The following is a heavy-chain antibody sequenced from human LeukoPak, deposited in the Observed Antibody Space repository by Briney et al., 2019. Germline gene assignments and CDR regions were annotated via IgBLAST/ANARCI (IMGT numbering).Heavy chain of an antibody. J-gene: IGHJ6*02. CDR2: IYYSGST. V-gene: IGHV4-39*01. CDR3: ARQLASSWLGSYYYYGMDV. CDR1: DGSISSSSYY. D-gene: IGHD6-13*01. Sequence: SETLSLTCTVSDGSISSSSYYWGWIRQPPGKGLEWIGSIYYSGSTYYNPSLKSRVTISVDTSKNQFSLKLSSVTAADTAVYYCARQLASSWLGSYYYYGMDVWGQGTTVTVSS.